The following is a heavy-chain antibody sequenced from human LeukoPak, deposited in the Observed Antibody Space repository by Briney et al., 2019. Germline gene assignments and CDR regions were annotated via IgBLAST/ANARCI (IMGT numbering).Heavy chain of an antibody. CDR3: ARAGQWLLSSHFDY. CDR2: ISAYNGNT. D-gene: IGHD6-19*01. J-gene: IGHJ4*02. CDR1: GYTFTSYG. Sequence: ASVKVSCKASGYTFTSYGISWVRQAPGQGLEWMGWISAYNGNTNYAQKLQGKVTMTTDTSTSTAYMELRSLRSDDTAVYCCARAGQWLLSSHFDYWGQGTLVTVSS. V-gene: IGHV1-18*01.